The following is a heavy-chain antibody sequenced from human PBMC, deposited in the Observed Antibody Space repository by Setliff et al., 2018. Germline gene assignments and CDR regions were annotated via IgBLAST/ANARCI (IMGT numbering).Heavy chain of an antibody. CDR3: ARGLSYYDESGYLLAPYALDV. Sequence: SETLSLTCAVYGGSFSGYYWSWVRQPPGKGLEWIGEINHSGSTNYNPSLKSRVTMSVGTSKNQFSLKLSSVTAADTAVYYCARGLSYYDESGYLLAPYALDVWGQGTMVTVSS. CDR2: INHSGST. D-gene: IGHD3-22*01. J-gene: IGHJ3*01. V-gene: IGHV4-34*01. CDR1: GGSFSGYY.